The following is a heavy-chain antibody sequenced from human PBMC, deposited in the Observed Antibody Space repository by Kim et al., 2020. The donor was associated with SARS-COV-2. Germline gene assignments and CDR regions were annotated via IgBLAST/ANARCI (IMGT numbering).Heavy chain of an antibody. CDR1: GDSISSGSYY. V-gene: IGHV4-61*02. CDR3: ARESPLLARYNWFDP. Sequence: SETLSLTCTVSGDSISSGSYYWSWIRQPAGQGLEWIGRINTSENTNYNPSLKSRVTISVDTSKNQFSLKLSSVTAADTAMYYCARESPLLARYNWFDPWGQGTLVTVSS. J-gene: IGHJ5*02. D-gene: IGHD1-26*01. CDR2: INTSENT.